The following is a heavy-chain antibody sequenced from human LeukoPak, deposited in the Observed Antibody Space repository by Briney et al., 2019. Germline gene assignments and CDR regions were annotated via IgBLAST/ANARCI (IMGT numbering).Heavy chain of an antibody. CDR3: ARGLHVWGSYRTNWFDP. CDR2: INHSGST. Sequence: PSETLSLTCAVYGGSFSGYYWSWIRQPPGKGLEWIGAINHSGSTNYNPSLKSRVTISVDTSKNQFSLKLSSVTAADTAVYYCARGLHVWGSYRTNWFDPWGQGTLVTVSS. J-gene: IGHJ5*02. CDR1: GGSFSGYY. D-gene: IGHD3-16*02. V-gene: IGHV4-34*01.